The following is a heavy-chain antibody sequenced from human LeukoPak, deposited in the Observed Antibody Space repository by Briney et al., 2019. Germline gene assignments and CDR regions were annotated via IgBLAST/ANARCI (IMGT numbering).Heavy chain of an antibody. Sequence: GGSLRLSCTASGFTFSSYGMHWVRQAPGKGLEWVAFIRYDGSNKYYADSVEGRFTISRDNSKNTLYLQMNSLRAEDTAVYYCARGGVATFRFIDYWGQGALVTVSS. V-gene: IGHV3-30*02. CDR1: GFTFSSYG. J-gene: IGHJ4*02. CDR2: IRYDGSNK. CDR3: ARGGVATFRFIDY. D-gene: IGHD5-12*01.